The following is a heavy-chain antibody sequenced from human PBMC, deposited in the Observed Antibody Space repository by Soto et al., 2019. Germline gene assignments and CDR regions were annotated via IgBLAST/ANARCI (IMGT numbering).Heavy chain of an antibody. Sequence: ASVKVSGKASGYTLSSYGIHWVRQAPGQRLEWMGWINGGNGDTMYAQKFQDRVTMTRGTSANTAYMEVSSLASKDTAVYYCARGRSLFRAGDTSVNFFDYWGQGTLVTVSS. CDR3: ARGRSLFRAGDTSVNFFDY. D-gene: IGHD1-26*01. CDR2: INGGNGDT. V-gene: IGHV1-3*01. J-gene: IGHJ4*02. CDR1: GYTLSSYG.